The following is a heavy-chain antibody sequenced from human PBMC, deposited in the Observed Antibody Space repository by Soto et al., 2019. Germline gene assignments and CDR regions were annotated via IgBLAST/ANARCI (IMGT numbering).Heavy chain of an antibody. V-gene: IGHV4-59*13. CDR2: IYDSGST. CDR1: GGSISSYY. J-gene: IGHJ5*02. Sequence: QVQLQESGPGLVKYSETLSLTCTVTGGSISSYYWSWIRRPPGKGLEWIGHIYDSGSTNYNPSLESRVTISLDTSTNQFSLKFSSVTAADTAVYYCARAQPFEFHNWFDPWGQGTLVSVSA. CDR3: ARAQPFEFHNWFDP. D-gene: IGHD3-10*01.